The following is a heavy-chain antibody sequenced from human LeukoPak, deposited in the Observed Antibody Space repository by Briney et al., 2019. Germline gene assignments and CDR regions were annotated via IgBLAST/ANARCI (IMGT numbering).Heavy chain of an antibody. CDR2: VTGGGEDT. CDR3: AKAAGCSYGVEYCSN. D-gene: IGHD2-2*01. V-gene: IGHV3-23*01. CDR1: GFTFSNYA. Sequence: GGSLRLSCAASGFTFSNYAMDWVRQAPGKGLEWVSLVTGGGEDTYYAESVGGRFTISRDNTKNTLFLQMDSLRADDTAVYFCAKAAGCSYGVEYCSNWGQVTLVTVSS. J-gene: IGHJ4*02.